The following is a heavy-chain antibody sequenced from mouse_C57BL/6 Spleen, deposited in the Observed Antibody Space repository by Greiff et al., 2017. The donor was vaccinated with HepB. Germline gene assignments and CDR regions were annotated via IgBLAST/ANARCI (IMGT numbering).Heavy chain of an antibody. D-gene: IGHD1-2*01. V-gene: IGHV3-6*01. CDR2: ISYDGST. Sequence: EVQLQESGPGLVKPSQSLSLTCSVTGYSITSGYYWNWIRQFPGNQLEWMGYISYDGSTNYNPSLKNRISITRDTSKNQFFLKLNSVTTEDTATYYCASGGDYGSWFAYWGQGTLVTVSA. J-gene: IGHJ3*01. CDR1: GYSITSGYY. CDR3: ASGGDYGSWFAY.